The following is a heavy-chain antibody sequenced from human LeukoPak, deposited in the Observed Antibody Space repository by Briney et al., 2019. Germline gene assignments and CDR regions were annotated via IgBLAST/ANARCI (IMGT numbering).Heavy chain of an antibody. CDR3: AREATLFGDARWFDP. J-gene: IGHJ5*02. CDR1: GGSISSGGYS. Sequence: SETLSLTCTVSGGSISSGGYSWSWIRQPPGKGLEWIGYIYHSGSTYYNPSLKSRVTISVDRSKNQFSLKLSSVTAADTAVYYCAREATLFGDARWFDPWGQGTLVTVSS. CDR2: IYHSGST. D-gene: IGHD3-10*02. V-gene: IGHV4-30-2*01.